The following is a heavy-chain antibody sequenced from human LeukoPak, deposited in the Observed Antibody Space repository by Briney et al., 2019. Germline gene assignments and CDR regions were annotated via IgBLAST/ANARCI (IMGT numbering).Heavy chain of an antibody. J-gene: IGHJ6*02. CDR2: IYTSGST. CDR1: GGSISSYY. CDR3: ARVEPYSYYFGMDV. V-gene: IGHV4-4*07. D-gene: IGHD1-26*01. Sequence: PSETLSLTCTVSGGSISSYYWSWIRQPAGKGLEWIGRIYTSGSTNYNPSLKSRVTMSVDTSKNQFSLKLSSVTAADTAVYFCARVEPYSYYFGMDVWGRGTTVTVSS.